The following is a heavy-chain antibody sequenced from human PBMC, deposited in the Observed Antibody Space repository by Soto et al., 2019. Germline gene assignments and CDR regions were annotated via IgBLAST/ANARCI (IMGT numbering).Heavy chain of an antibody. CDR3: AREAAGGCIAAAGTDYFQH. CDR2: IIPIFGTA. D-gene: IGHD6-13*01. J-gene: IGHJ1*01. CDR1: GGTFSSYA. V-gene: IGHV1-69*01. Sequence: QVQLVQSGAEVKKPGSSVKVSCKASGGTFSSYAISWVRQAPGQGLEWMGGIIPIFGTANYAQKFQGRVTITADESTSTAYMELSSLRSEDTAVYYCAREAAGGCIAAAGTDYFQHWGQGTLVTVSS.